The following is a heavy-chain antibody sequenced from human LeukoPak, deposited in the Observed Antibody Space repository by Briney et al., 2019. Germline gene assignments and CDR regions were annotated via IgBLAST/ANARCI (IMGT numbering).Heavy chain of an antibody. CDR3: ARDIAARYFDY. D-gene: IGHD6-6*01. Sequence: PGGSLRLSCAASGFTFSSYGMHWVRQAPGKGLEWVAVIWYDGSNKYYADSVKGRFTISRDNSKNTLYLQMNSLRAEDTAVYYCARDIAARYFDYWGQRTLVTVSS. J-gene: IGHJ4*02. CDR2: IWYDGSNK. V-gene: IGHV3-33*01. CDR1: GFTFSSYG.